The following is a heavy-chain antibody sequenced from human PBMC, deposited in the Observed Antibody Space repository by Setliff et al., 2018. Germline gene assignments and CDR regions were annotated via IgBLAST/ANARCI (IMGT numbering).Heavy chain of an antibody. D-gene: IGHD2-15*01. CDR3: ARGQEGFRGIPASHCMDV. Sequence: KTSETLSLTCAASGGTFTYYYWTWIRQSPAKGLEWIGEITHTGTTGSTNYNPSLKSRVAISIDMSKRHFSLHLASVTAADTALYFCARGQEGFRGIPASHCMDVWDKGIRVTVSS. CDR2: ITHTGTTGST. CDR1: GGTFTYYY. J-gene: IGHJ6*03. V-gene: IGHV4-34*01.